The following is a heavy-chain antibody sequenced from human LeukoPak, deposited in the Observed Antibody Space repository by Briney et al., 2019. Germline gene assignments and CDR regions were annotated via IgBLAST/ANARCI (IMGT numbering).Heavy chain of an antibody. V-gene: IGHV1-18*01. CDR2: ISAYNGNT. D-gene: IGHD3-16*01. Sequence: ASVRVSSEASGYTFTSYGISWVRQAPGQGLEWMGWISAYNGNTNYAQKLQGRVTMTTDTSTSTAYMELRSLRSDDTAVYYCARPFPPASSSDTVYDIWSEGTMVSVSS. CDR3: ARPFPPASSSDTVYDI. J-gene: IGHJ3*02. CDR1: GYTFTSYG.